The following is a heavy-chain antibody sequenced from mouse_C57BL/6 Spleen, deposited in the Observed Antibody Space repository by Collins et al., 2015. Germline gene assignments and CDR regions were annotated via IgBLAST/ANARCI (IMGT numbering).Heavy chain of an antibody. CDR3: ARDPGVTTDGLFDY. CDR2: ISYDGSN. D-gene: IGHD2-2*01. V-gene: IGHV3-6*01. CDR1: GYSITSGYY. J-gene: IGHJ2*01. Sequence: DVQLQESGPGLVKPSQSLSLTCSVTGYSITSGYYWNWIRQFPGNKLEWMGYISYDGSNNYNPSLKNRISITRDTSKNQFFLKLNSVTTEDTATYYCARDPGVTTDGLFDYWGQGTTLTVSS.